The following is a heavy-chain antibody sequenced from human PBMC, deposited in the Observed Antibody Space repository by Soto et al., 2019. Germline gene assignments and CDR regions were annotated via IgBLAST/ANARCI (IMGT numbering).Heavy chain of an antibody. J-gene: IGHJ6*02. V-gene: IGHV1-69*13. D-gene: IGHD2-15*01. CDR2: IIPIFGTA. Sequence: ASVKVSCKASGGTFSSYAISWVRQAPGQGLEWMGGIIPIFGTANYAQKFQGRVTITADESTSTAYMELSSLRSEDTAVYYCARDGYCSGGSCYFNDNNYYYYGMDVWGQGTTVTVSS. CDR3: ARDGYCSGGSCYFNDNNYYYYGMDV. CDR1: GGTFSSYA.